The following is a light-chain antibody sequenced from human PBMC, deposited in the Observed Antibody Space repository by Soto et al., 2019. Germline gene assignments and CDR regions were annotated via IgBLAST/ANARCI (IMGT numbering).Light chain of an antibody. CDR1: QSISNR. CDR3: QQYDTYST. J-gene: IGKJ1*01. Sequence: DIQMTQSPSTLSASVGDRVTITCRASQSISNRLAWYHQKPGKTPNLLIYDASNLGSGVPSRFSGSGSGTEFTLTISSLRPDDFATYYCQQYDTYSTFGQGTKVDIK. CDR2: DAS. V-gene: IGKV1-5*01.